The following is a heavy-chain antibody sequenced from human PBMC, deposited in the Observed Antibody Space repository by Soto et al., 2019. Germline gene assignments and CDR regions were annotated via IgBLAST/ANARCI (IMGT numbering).Heavy chain of an antibody. CDR2: VQYSGTT. V-gene: IGHV4-59*08. CDR1: GGSINNYF. CDR3: ARHSAAYCDIWRSPAPKCSYYVMDV. Sequence: QVQLQESGPGLVKPSETLSLTCTVSGGSINNYFWSWVRQPPGEGLEWIGSVQYSGTTKYTPSLESRVTISVDKSRKQVFLSLTSVTAADTAVYYCARHSAAYCDIWRSPAPKCSYYVMDVWGQGTTVIVSS. J-gene: IGHJ6*02. D-gene: IGHD3-22*01.